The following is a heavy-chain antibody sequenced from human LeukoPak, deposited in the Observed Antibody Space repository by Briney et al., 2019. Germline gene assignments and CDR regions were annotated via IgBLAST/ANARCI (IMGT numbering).Heavy chain of an antibody. J-gene: IGHJ4*02. Sequence: PGGSLRLSCAASGFTFRSYGMHWVRQAPGKGLEWVAVIWFDGSNKYYADSVKGRFTISRDNSKNTLYLQMNSLRAEDTAVYSRAREAVTTPSFDYWGQGTLVTVSS. CDR1: GFTFRSYG. CDR2: IWFDGSNK. V-gene: IGHV3-33*01. D-gene: IGHD4-17*01. CDR3: AREAVTTPSFDY.